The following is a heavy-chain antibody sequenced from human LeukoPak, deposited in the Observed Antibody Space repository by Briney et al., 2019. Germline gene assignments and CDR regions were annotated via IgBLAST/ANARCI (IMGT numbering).Heavy chain of an antibody. V-gene: IGHV4-34*01. Sequence: SETLSLTCAVYGGSFSGYYWSWIRQPPGKGLEWIGEINHSGSTNYNPSLKSRVTISVDTSKSQFSLKLSSVTAADTAVYYCARGVRTIAAAGTDYWGQGTLVTVSS. J-gene: IGHJ4*02. D-gene: IGHD6-13*01. CDR2: INHSGST. CDR1: GGSFSGYY. CDR3: ARGVRTIAAAGTDY.